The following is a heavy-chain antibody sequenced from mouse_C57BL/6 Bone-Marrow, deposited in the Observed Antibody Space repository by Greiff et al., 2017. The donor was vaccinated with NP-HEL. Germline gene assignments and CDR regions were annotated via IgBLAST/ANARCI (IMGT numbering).Heavy chain of an antibody. CDR2: IHPNSGST. J-gene: IGHJ2*01. V-gene: IGHV1-64*01. CDR1: GYTFTSYW. CDR3: ARRVTTVVARGYFDY. D-gene: IGHD1-1*01. Sequence: QVQLQQPGAELVKPGASVKLSCKASGYTFTSYWMHWVKQRPGQGLEWIGMIHPNSGSTNYNEKFKSKATLTVDKSSSTAYMQLSSLTSGDSAVYYCARRVTTVVARGYFDYWGQGTTLTVSS.